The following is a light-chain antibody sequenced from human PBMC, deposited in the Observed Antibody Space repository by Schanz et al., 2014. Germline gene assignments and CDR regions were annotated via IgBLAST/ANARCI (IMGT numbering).Light chain of an antibody. Sequence: QSALTQPRSVSKSPGQSVTISCTGTSSDVGGYNYVSWYQQHPGKAPKLIIYDVTKRPSGVSNRFSGSKSGNTASLTISGLQADDEADYYCQSYDSSLSEWVFGGGTKLTVL. J-gene: IGLJ3*02. CDR1: SSDVGGYNY. V-gene: IGLV2-11*01. CDR2: DVT. CDR3: QSYDSSLSEWV.